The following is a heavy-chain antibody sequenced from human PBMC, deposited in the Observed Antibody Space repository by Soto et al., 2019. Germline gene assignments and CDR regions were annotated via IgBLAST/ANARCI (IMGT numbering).Heavy chain of an antibody. CDR3: ARDLWGYCGTDCYPLDV. CDR2: LYNSGST. Sequence: SETLSLTCTVSGCSNRSYYWSWIRQTPGKGLEWIGYLYNSGSTVYNPSLKSRVTISVDTSKNQFSLKLNSVTAADTAVYYCARDLWGYCGTDCYPLDVWGQGTTVT. D-gene: IGHD2-21*02. V-gene: IGHV4-59*01. J-gene: IGHJ6*02. CDR1: GCSNRSYY.